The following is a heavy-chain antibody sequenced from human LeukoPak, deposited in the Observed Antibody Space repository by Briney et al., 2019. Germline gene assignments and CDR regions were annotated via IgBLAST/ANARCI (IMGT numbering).Heavy chain of an antibody. V-gene: IGHV3-23*01. J-gene: IGHJ3*02. CDR3: TKVRLTRWDSAFDI. CDR1: GFTLSSYV. D-gene: IGHD5-24*01. CDR2: ISGGSGST. Sequence: GGSLRLSCAASGFTLSSYVMNWVRQAPGKGLEWKGLEWVSTISGGSGSTYYADSVKGRFTISRDNSKNTLYLQMNSLRAEDTAVYYCTKVRLTRWDSAFDIWGQGTMVTVSS.